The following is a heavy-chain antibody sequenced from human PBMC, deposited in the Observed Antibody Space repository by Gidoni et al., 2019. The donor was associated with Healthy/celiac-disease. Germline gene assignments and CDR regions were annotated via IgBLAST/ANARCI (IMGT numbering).Heavy chain of an antibody. CDR2: INHSGST. CDR1: GGSFSGYY. V-gene: IGHV4-34*01. Sequence: QVQLQQWGAGLLKPSETLSLTCAVYGGSFSGYYWSWIRQPPGKGLEWIGEINHSGSTNYNPSLKSRVTISVDTSKNQFSLKLSSVTAADTAVYYCARSFGRAITNWGQGTLVTVSS. D-gene: IGHD3-16*01. J-gene: IGHJ4*02. CDR3: ARSFGRAITN.